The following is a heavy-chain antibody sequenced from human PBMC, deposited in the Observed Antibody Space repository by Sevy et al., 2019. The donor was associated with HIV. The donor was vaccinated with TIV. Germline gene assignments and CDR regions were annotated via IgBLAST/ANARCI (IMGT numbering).Heavy chain of an antibody. CDR3: ARGNYYYDSSGYYSVGQDY. CDR1: GGSISSYY. V-gene: IGHV4-59*01. Sequence: SETLSLTRTVSGGSISSYYWSWIRQPPGKGLEWIGYIYYSGSTNYNPSLKSRVTISVDTSKNQFSLKLSSVTAADTAVYYCARGNYYYDSSGYYSVGQDYWGQGTLVTVSS. J-gene: IGHJ4*02. CDR2: IYYSGST. D-gene: IGHD3-22*01.